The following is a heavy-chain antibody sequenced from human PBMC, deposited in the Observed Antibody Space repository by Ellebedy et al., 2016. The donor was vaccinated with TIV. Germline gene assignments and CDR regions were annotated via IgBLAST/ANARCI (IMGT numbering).Heavy chain of an antibody. V-gene: IGHV1-46*04. D-gene: IGHD6-19*01. CDR1: GYTYTSYF. CDR2: INPSGGST. J-gene: IGHJ4*02. Sequence: AASVKVSCKASGYTYTSYFMHWLRQAPGQGLEWMGIINPSGGSTTYAQKLQGRLTMTRDTSTRAVYMELSSLRSEDTAVYFCARSRSSGWLHTPDYWGRGTLVTVSS. CDR3: ARSRSSGWLHTPDY.